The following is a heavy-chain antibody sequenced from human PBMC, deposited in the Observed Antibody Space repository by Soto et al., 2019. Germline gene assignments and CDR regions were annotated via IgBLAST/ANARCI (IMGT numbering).Heavy chain of an antibody. CDR1: GFTFTSSA. Sequence: ASVKVSCKASGFTFTSSAVQWVRQARGQRLEWIGWIVVGSGNTNYAQKFQERVTITRDMSTSTAYMELSSLRSKDTAVYYCAADKNVDIVAAGLGYYYYGMDVWGQGTTVTVSS. D-gene: IGHD5-12*01. CDR2: IVVGSGNT. J-gene: IGHJ6*02. CDR3: AADKNVDIVAAGLGYYYYGMDV. V-gene: IGHV1-58*01.